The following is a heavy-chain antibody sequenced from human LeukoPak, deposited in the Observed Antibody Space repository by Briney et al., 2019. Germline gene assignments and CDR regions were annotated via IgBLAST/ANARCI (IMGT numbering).Heavy chain of an antibody. V-gene: IGHV3-15*01. CDR3: TTVSLDYYDSSGYLTYDS. CDR2: IKSKTDGGTT. J-gene: IGHJ4*02. Sequence: GGSLRLSCAASGFTFSNAWMSWVRQAPGKGLEWVGRIKSKTDGGTTDYAAPVKGRFTISRDDSKNTPYLQMTSLTSEDTAVYYCTTVSLDYYDSSGYLTYDSWGQGTLVTVSS. D-gene: IGHD3-22*01. CDR1: GFTFSNAW.